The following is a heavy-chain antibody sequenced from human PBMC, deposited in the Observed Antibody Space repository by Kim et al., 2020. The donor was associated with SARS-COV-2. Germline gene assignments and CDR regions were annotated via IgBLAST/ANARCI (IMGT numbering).Heavy chain of an antibody. CDR2: INAGHGNT. CDR1: GYTFTSYA. D-gene: IGHD3-10*01. Sequence: ASVKVSCKASGYTFTSYAMHWVRQAPGQRLEWLGLINAGHGNTKYSQNFQGRVTITRDTSASTAYMALRSLRSEDTAVYYWAREELLWFGPRHDYYYGMDGWGQGTAVSVSS. CDR3: AREELLWFGPRHDYYYGMDG. V-gene: IGHV1-3*01. J-gene: IGHJ6*02.